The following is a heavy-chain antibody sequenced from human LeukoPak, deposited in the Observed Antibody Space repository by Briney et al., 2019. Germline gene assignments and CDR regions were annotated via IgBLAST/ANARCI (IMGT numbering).Heavy chain of an antibody. CDR3: ARSMYYYDSSGYPQSYYFDY. D-gene: IGHD3-22*01. V-gene: IGHV4-4*07. CDR2: IYTSGST. J-gene: IGHJ4*02. Sequence: SETLSLTCTVSGGSISSYYWSWIRQPAGKGLEWIGRIYTSGSTNYNPSLKSRVTISVDKYKNQFSLKLSSVTAADTAVYYCARSMYYYDSSGYPQSYYFDYWGQGTLVTVSS. CDR1: GGSISSYY.